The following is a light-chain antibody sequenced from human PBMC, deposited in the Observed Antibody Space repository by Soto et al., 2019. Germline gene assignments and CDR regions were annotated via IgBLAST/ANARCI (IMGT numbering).Light chain of an antibody. Sequence: PSAHSPSTLTGTVGDRVPLPCRASQTISSWLAWYQQKPVKAPKLLIYKASTLKSEAPSRFSGSGSGTEFTLTISSLQPDDFATYYCLQYYGLITFGQGTRLEIK. V-gene: IGKV1-5*03. CDR2: KAS. CDR3: LQYYGLIT. J-gene: IGKJ5*01. CDR1: QTISSW.